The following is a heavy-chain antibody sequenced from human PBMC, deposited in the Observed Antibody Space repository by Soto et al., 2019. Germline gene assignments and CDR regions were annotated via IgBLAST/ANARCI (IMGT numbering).Heavy chain of an antibody. V-gene: IGHV4-59*08. CDR2: IYYSGST. CDR3: ARGSTGYSGSWYRY. J-gene: IGHJ4*02. D-gene: IGHD6-13*01. Sequence: PSETLSLTCTVSGGSISSYYWSWIRQPPGKGLEWIGYIYYSGSTNYNPSLKSRVTISVDTSKNQFSLKLSSVTAADTAVYYCARGSTGYSGSWYRYWGQGTLVTVS. CDR1: GGSISSYY.